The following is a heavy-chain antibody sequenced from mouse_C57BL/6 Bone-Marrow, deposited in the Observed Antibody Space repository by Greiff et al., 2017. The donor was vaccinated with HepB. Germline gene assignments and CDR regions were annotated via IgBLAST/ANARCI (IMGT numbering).Heavy chain of an antibody. J-gene: IGHJ2*01. V-gene: IGHV1-64*01. CDR1: GYTFTSYW. Sequence: QVQLQQPGAELVKPGASVKLSCKASGYTFTSYWMHWVKQRPGQGLEWIGMIHPNSGSTNYNEKFKSKATLTVDKSSSTAYMQLSSLTSEDSAVYYCGREWELGRRYWGQGTTLTVSS. D-gene: IGHD4-1*01. CDR3: GREWELGRRY. CDR2: IHPNSGST.